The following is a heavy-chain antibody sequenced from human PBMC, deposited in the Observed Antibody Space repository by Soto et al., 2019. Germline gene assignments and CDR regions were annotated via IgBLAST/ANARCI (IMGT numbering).Heavy chain of an antibody. D-gene: IGHD2-15*01. CDR1: GDSFTRYW. CDR3: ARHDRFAAATRAFDI. V-gene: IGHV5-51*01. J-gene: IGHJ3*02. Sequence: ESLRISYTCSGDSFTRYWIGWVRQMPGKGLEWMGIIYPGDSDTRYSPSFQGQVTISADKSISTAYLQWSSLKASDTAMYYCARHDRFAAATRAFDIWGQGTMVTVSS. CDR2: IYPGDSDT.